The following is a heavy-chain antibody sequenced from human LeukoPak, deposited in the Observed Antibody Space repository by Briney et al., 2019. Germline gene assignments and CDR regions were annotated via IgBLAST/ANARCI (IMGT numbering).Heavy chain of an antibody. CDR2: ISSDGDAT. CDR3: ARDDCSSTTCYTGFDY. D-gene: IGHD2-2*02. V-gene: IGHV3-64*01. Sequence: GGSLRLSCAASGFTFNSYAMQWVRQAPGEGLEYVSGISSDGDATYYANSVKERFIISRDNSRNMLYLQMGSLRAEDMAVYYCARDDCSSTTCYTGFDYWGQGTLVTVSS. CDR1: GFTFNSYA. J-gene: IGHJ4*02.